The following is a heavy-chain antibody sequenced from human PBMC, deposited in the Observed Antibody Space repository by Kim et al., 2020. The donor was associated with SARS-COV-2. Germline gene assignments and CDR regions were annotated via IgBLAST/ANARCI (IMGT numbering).Heavy chain of an antibody. CDR3: TTGVVPAAIRYYYYYGMDV. V-gene: IGHV3-15*01. Sequence: GGSLRLSCAASGFTFSNAWMSWVRQAPGKGLEWVGRIKSKTDGGTTDYAAPVKGRFTISRDDSKNTLYLQMNSLKTEDTAVYYCTTGVVPAAIRYYYYYGMDVWGQGTTVTVSS. CDR2: IKSKTDGGTT. CDR1: GFTFSNAW. D-gene: IGHD2-2*02. J-gene: IGHJ6*02.